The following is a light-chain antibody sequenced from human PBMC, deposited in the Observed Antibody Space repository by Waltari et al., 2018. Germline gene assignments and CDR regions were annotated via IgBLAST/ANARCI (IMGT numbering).Light chain of an antibody. J-gene: IGLJ3*02. CDR1: PGTVTSVSS. Sequence: QTVVTQEPSLTVSPGGTVTRTCPSSPGTVTSVSSPNWFQQKPGQAPRALIYSTSNKYTWTPDRFSGSLLGGKAALTLSGVQPEDEAEYYCLLYYGGAGVFGGGTKLTVL. V-gene: IGLV7-43*01. CDR2: STS. CDR3: LLYYGGAGV.